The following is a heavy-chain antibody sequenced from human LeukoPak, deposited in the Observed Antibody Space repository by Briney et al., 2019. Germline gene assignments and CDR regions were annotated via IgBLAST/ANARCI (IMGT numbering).Heavy chain of an antibody. CDR3: ARALSSDFQH. J-gene: IGHJ1*01. CDR2: IYHSGST. D-gene: IGHD3-16*02. V-gene: IGHV4-38-2*02. CDR1: GYSISSGYY. Sequence: PSETLSLTCTVSGYSISSGYYWGWIRQPPGKGLEWIGSIYHSGSTYYNPSLKSRVTISVDTSKNQFSLKLSSVTAADTAVYYCARALSSDFQHWGQGTLVTVSS.